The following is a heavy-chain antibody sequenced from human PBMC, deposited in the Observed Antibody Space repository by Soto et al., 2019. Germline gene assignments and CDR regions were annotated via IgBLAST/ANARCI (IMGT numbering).Heavy chain of an antibody. V-gene: IGHV4-34*01. J-gene: IGHJ6*03. D-gene: IGHD3-10*01. CDR3: SRGAVCSCVYCCSEYYSSTDG. CDR2: INHSGST. Sequence: PSETLSLTCAVYGGSFSGYYWSWIRQPPGKGLEWIGEINHSGSTNYNPSLKSRVTISVDTSKNQFSLKLSSVTAADTAVYYWSRGAVCSCVYCCSEYYSSTDGWGKGSRVT. CDR1: GGSFSGYY.